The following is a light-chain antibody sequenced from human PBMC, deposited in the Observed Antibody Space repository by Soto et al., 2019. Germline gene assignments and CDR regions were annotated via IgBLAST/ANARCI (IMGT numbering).Light chain of an antibody. CDR1: QRMSRW. V-gene: IGKV1-5*03. J-gene: IGKJ2*01. CDR3: QQYSAHYT. Sequence: DIQMTQSPSALSASVVDIVTITCRASQRMSRWLAWYQQKPGTAPKLLIYKASRLEGGVPSRFSGSASGTEFTLTIRSQQPDDVATYSCQQYSAHYTFGQGNKLEI. CDR2: KAS.